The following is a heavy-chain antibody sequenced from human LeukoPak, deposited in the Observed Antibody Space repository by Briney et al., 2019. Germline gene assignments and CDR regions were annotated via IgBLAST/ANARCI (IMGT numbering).Heavy chain of an antibody. CDR2: IWYDGSNK. CDR1: GFTFSSYG. V-gene: IGHV3-33*08. Sequence: PGGSLRLSCAASGFTFSSYGMHWVRQAPGKGLEWVVVIWYDGSNKYYADSVKGRFTISRDNSKNTLYLQMNSLRAEDTAVYHCARAYSSNLVRGGMDVWGQGTTVTVSS. J-gene: IGHJ6*01. CDR3: ARAYSSNLVRGGMDV. D-gene: IGHD6-13*01.